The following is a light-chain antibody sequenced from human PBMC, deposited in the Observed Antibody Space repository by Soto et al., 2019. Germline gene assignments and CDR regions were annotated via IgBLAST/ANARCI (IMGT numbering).Light chain of an antibody. J-gene: IGKJ4*01. CDR3: QQYDTSPLT. Sequence: EVVLTQSPGTLSLSPGERATLSCRASQSVTSNYLAWYQQKPGRAPRLLIFGAFNRATGIPDRFSGSSSGTDFTLTINGLEPEEFAVYYCQQYDTSPLTFGGGTKVEI. V-gene: IGKV3-20*01. CDR1: QSVTSNY. CDR2: GAF.